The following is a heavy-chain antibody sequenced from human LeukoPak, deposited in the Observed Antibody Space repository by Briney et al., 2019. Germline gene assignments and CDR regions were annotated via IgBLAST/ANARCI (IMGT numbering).Heavy chain of an antibody. CDR1: GFIFSSYS. Sequence: GGPLRLSCAASGFIFSSYSINWVRQAPGKGLEWVSSISGSSTYIYYADSVKGRFTISRDNAKNSLYLQMNSLRAEDTAVYYCARAIAAADPIYYYYYYYMDVWGKGTTVTISS. CDR3: ARAIAAADPIYYYYYYYMDV. D-gene: IGHD6-13*01. J-gene: IGHJ6*03. V-gene: IGHV3-21*01. CDR2: ISGSSTYI.